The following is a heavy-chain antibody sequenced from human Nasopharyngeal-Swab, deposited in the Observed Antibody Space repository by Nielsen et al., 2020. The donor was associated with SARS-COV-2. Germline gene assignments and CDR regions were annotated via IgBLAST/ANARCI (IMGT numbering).Heavy chain of an antibody. D-gene: IGHD1-26*01. CDR2: ITRKSDGGTT. J-gene: IGHJ4*02. CDR1: GFSFSNAW. V-gene: IGHV3-15*01. CDR3: AGSSLGY. Sequence: GESLKISCAVSGFSFSNAWMSWARQVPGKGLEWVAHITRKSDGGTTRYTAPVKDRFTISRDDSQDTVYLQMNNLQIEDTAVYYCAGSSLGYWGQGTLVTVSS.